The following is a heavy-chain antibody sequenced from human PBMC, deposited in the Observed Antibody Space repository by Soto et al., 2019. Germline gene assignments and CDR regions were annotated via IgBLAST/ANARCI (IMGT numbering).Heavy chain of an antibody. CDR2: IKPDGSEK. V-gene: IGHV3-7*01. Sequence: VQLVESGGGLVQPGGSLRLSCAASGFIFSSYWMSWVRQAPGKGLEWVANIKPDGSEKYYVDSVKGRFTISRDNAKNSLYLQMNSLRAEDTAVYYCGAPWADNWFDPWGQGTLVTVSS. CDR1: GFIFSSYW. D-gene: IGHD7-27*01. CDR3: GAPWADNWFDP. J-gene: IGHJ5*02.